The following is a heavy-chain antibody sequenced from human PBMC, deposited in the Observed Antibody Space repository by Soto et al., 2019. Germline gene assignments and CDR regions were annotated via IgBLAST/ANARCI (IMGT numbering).Heavy chain of an antibody. D-gene: IGHD7-27*01. J-gene: IGHJ4*02. CDR2: IYDGGTT. V-gene: IGHV4-30-4*01. CDR3: ARGPSGDKIDY. Sequence: SETLSLTCTVSGCSISSAAYCWSWIRQSPDKGLEWIGHIYDGGTTYSSPSLKGRVTISADTSETQFSLKLSSVSAADTAVYYCARGPSGDKIDYWGQGIQVTVSS. CDR1: GCSISSAAYC.